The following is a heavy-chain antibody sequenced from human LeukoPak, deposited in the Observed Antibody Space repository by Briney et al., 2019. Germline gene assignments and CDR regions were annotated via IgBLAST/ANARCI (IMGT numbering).Heavy chain of an antibody. J-gene: IGHJ6*02. D-gene: IGHD1-1*01. V-gene: IGHV1-2*02. CDR1: GYTFTGYY. CDR2: INPHNGDA. CDR3: ARDRIAGTRGDYGMDV. Sequence: GASVKVSFKASGYTFTGYYMHWVRQAPGQGLEWMGWINPHNGDAYYVQKLQGRVTMTGDTSTSTAHMELSRLRSDDTAVYYCARDRIAGTRGDYGMDVWGQGTTVTVSS.